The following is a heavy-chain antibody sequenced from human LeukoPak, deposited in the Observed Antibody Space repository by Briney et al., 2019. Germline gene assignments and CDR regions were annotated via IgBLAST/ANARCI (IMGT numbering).Heavy chain of an antibody. CDR3: ARDLGYSYGYWYFDY. J-gene: IGHJ4*02. CDR1: GYTFTSYG. D-gene: IGHD5-18*01. Sequence: ASVKVSCKASGYTFTSYGISWVRQALGQGLEWMGWISAYNGNTSYAQKLQGRVTMTTDTSTSTAYMELRSLRSDDTAVYYCARDLGYSYGYWYFDYWGQGTLVTVSS. CDR2: ISAYNGNT. V-gene: IGHV1-18*04.